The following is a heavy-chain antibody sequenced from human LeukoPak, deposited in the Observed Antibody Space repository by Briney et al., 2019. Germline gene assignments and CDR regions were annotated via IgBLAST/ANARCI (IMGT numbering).Heavy chain of an antibody. CDR3: ASDFWSGYYTPMGVNY. J-gene: IGHJ4*02. V-gene: IGHV3-74*01. CDR1: GFTFSHYW. D-gene: IGHD3-3*01. CDR2: INNDGSST. Sequence: GGSLRLSCAASGFTFSHYWMHWVRQVPGKGLVWVSHINNDGSSTTYADSVKGRFTISRDNAKNTLYLQMNSLRAEDTAVYYCASDFWSGYYTPMGVNYWGQGTLVTVSS.